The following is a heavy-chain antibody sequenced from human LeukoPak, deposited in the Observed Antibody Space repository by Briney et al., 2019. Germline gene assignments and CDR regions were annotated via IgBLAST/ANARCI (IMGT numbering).Heavy chain of an antibody. CDR1: GFTFSNAW. Sequence: GGSLRLSCAASGFTFSNAWMSWVRQAPGKGLEWVGRIKRKTDGGTTDYAAPVKGRFSISRDDSKNTLYLQMNSLKTEDTAVYYCTTLGAFDYWGLGTLATVSS. CDR3: TTLGAFDY. V-gene: IGHV3-15*01. D-gene: IGHD4/OR15-4a*01. J-gene: IGHJ4*02. CDR2: IKRKTDGGTT.